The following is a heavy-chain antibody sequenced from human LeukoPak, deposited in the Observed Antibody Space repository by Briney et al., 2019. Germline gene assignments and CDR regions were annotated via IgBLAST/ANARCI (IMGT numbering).Heavy chain of an antibody. CDR3: ARESSLRGYFQH. Sequence: SETLSLTCTVSGGSISSYYWSWIRQPPGKGLEWIGYIYYSGSTNYNPSLKSRVTILVDTSKNRFSLKLSSVTAADTAVYYCARESSLRGYFQHWGQGTLVTVSS. J-gene: IGHJ1*01. CDR2: IYYSGST. CDR1: GGSISSYY. V-gene: IGHV4-59*01. D-gene: IGHD3-16*01.